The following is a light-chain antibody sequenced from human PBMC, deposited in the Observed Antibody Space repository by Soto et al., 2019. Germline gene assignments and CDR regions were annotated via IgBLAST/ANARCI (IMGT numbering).Light chain of an antibody. V-gene: IGLV1-44*01. CDR2: SNN. J-gene: IGLJ2*01. CDR1: SSNIGSNN. Sequence: QSVLTQPPSASGTPGQRVTISCSGSSSNIGSNNVNWYQQVPGTAPKLLIYSNNQRPSGFPDRFSGSKSGTSAALAISGLQSEDEADYYCAAWDVSLNGFVVFGGGTKLTVL. CDR3: AAWDVSLNGFVV.